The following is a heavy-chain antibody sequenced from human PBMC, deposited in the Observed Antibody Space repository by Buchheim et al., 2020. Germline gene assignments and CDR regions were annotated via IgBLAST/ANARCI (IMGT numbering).Heavy chain of an antibody. J-gene: IGHJ4*02. V-gene: IGHV3-74*01. Sequence: VQLVESGGGLIQPGGSLRLSCAASGFTFTTFWMHWVRQVPGKGLMWVSRINPDGSDRSYAASVKGRFTISRDNAENTLYLQMNSLTVEDTGVYSCAREVRGHAYFDTWGQGT. CDR1: GFTFTTFW. CDR3: AREVRGHAYFDT. CDR2: INPDGSDR.